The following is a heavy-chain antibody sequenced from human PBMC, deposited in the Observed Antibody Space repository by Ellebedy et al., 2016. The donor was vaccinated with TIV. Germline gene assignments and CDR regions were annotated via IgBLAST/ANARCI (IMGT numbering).Heavy chain of an antibody. CDR1: GFTFSGYP. CDR2: ISYDGSNK. Sequence: LGGSLRLSCAASGFTFSGYPMHWVRQAPGQGLERVAVISYDGSNKYYADSVKGRFTISRDNSKNTLYLQMNSLRGDDTAVYYCARARYGSGSYYNVFDHWGQGALVTVSS. V-gene: IGHV3-30*16. D-gene: IGHD3-10*01. J-gene: IGHJ4*02. CDR3: ARARYGSGSYYNVFDH.